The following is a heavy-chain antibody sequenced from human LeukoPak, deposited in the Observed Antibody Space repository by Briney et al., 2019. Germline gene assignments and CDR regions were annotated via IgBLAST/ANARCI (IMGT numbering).Heavy chain of an antibody. Sequence: TGGSLRLSCAASGFTFSSYAMSWVRQAPGKGLEWVSAISGSGGSTYYADSVKGRFTISRDNSKNTLYLQMNSLRAEDTAVYYCARERYGTIFPRYFDLWGRGTLVTVSS. D-gene: IGHD1-7*01. CDR2: ISGSGGST. CDR3: ARERYGTIFPRYFDL. J-gene: IGHJ2*01. CDR1: GFTFSSYA. V-gene: IGHV3-23*01.